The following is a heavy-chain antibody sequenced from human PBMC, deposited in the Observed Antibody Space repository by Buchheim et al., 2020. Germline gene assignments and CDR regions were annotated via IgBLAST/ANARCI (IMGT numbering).Heavy chain of an antibody. CDR3: ARAPVAVAAYFDN. CDR1: GFIFSDYQ. D-gene: IGHD6-19*01. CDR2: ISTTGRTT. V-gene: IGHV3-11*01. Sequence: QVQLVESGGGLVKPGGSLRLSCVGSGFIFSDYQMSWVRKAPGKSLEWLSYISTTGRTTFYADSVRGRCTISRDKPKNSLYLQLDTLRADDTATYYCARAPVAVAAYFDNWGQGTL. J-gene: IGHJ4*02.